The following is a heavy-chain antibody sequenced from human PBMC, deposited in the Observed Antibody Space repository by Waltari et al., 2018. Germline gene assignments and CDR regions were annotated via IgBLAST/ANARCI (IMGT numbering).Heavy chain of an antibody. CDR2: IYSGGST. CDR3: ARGTTVTHYYYYGMDV. Sequence: EVQLVESGGGLIQPGGSLRLSCAASGFTVSSNYMSWVRQAPGKGLEWVSVIYSGGSTYYADSVKGRFTISRDNSKNTLYLQMNSLRAEDTAVYYCARGTTVTHYYYYGMDVLGQGTTVTVSS. V-gene: IGHV3-53*01. J-gene: IGHJ6*02. CDR1: GFTVSSNY. D-gene: IGHD4-17*01.